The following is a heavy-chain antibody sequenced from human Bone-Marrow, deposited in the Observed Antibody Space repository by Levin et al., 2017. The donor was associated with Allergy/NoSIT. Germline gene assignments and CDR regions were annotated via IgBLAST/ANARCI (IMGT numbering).Heavy chain of an antibody. CDR2: ISYDGSNK. V-gene: IGHV3-30*18. D-gene: IGHD6-13*01. Sequence: PGGSLRLSCAASGFTFSSYGMHWVRQAPGKGLEWVAVISYDGSNKYYADSVKGRFTISRDNSKNTLYLQMNSLRAEDTAVYYCAKRSSFTSIAAAGKVVGYYYYMDVWGKGTTVTVSS. J-gene: IGHJ6*03. CDR1: GFTFSSYG. CDR3: AKRSSFTSIAAAGKVVGYYYYMDV.